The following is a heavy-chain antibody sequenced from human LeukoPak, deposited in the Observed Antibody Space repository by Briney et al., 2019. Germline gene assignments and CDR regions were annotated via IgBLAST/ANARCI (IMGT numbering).Heavy chain of an antibody. CDR1: GGSISSSNFY. D-gene: IGHD1-1*01. CDR3: ARTNDWATVDF. V-gene: IGHV4-39*01. Sequence: NPSETLSLTCTVSGGSISSSNFYWGWIRHPPGKGLEWIGSVYSSGNTYYNPSLKSRVTISVDTSKNQFSLRLNSVIATDTAVYYCARTNDWATVDFWGQGTLVTVSS. CDR2: VYSSGNT. J-gene: IGHJ4*02.